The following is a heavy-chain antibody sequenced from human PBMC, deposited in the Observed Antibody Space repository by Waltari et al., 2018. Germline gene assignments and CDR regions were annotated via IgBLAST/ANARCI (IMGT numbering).Heavy chain of an antibody. CDR1: GGSISSGSYY. Sequence: QVQLQESGPGLVKPSQTLSLTCTVSGGSISSGSYYWSWIPQPAGKGLEWIGRVYTSGSTNYNPSLKSRVTISVDTSKNQFSLKLSSATAADTAVYYCARDGLSGYYFDNWGQGTLVTVSS. CDR3: ARDGLSGYYFDN. V-gene: IGHV4-61*02. CDR2: VYTSGST. J-gene: IGHJ4*02. D-gene: IGHD3-9*01.